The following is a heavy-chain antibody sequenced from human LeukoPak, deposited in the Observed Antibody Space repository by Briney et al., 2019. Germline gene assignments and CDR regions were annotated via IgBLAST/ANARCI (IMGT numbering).Heavy chain of an antibody. J-gene: IGHJ3*02. D-gene: IGHD3-22*01. V-gene: IGHV4-59*08. CDR2: IYYSGST. Sequence: PAETLSLTYAVPGGSISSYYGRCIPEPPGKGLEGVGYIYYSGSTNYNPSLKRRVNISVDTSKKQFSLKLSSVTAADTAVYYCARHDTYYYDSSGYKPDAFDIWGQGTMVTVSS. CDR3: ARHDTYYYDSSGYKPDAFDI. CDR1: GGSISSYY.